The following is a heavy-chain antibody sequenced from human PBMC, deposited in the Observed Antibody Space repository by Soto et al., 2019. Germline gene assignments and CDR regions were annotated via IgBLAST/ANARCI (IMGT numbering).Heavy chain of an antibody. D-gene: IGHD3-16*01. Sequence: EIQLLESGGALVQPGGSLRLSCVASGFAFNKYAMSWLRQAPGKGPEWVSTISVGSGSIYYADSVKGRFAISRDNSKSTLFLQLNILRADDTALYYCAKGGGYYDGPTFTTPRYYFDIWGQGTLVTVSS. CDR2: ISVGSGSI. J-gene: IGHJ4*02. CDR1: GFAFNKYA. CDR3: AKGGGYYDGPTFTTPRYYFDI. V-gene: IGHV3-23*01.